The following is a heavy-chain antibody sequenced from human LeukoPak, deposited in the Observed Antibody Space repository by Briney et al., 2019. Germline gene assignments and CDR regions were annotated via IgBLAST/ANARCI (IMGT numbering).Heavy chain of an antibody. J-gene: IGHJ4*02. D-gene: IGHD1-1*01. CDR2: TSGSGAAT. V-gene: IGHV3-23*01. Sequence: GGSLRLSCAASGFTFSSYAMSWVRQAPGKGLEWVSVTSGSGAATYYADSVKGRFTISRDNSKNTLYVQMNNLRAEDAAVYYCAKATGTTKSPFHYWGQGTLVTVSS. CDR1: GFTFSSYA. CDR3: AKATGTTKSPFHY.